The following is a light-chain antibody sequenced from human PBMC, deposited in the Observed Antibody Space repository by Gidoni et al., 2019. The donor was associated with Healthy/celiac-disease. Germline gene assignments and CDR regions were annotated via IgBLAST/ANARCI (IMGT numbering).Light chain of an antibody. CDR3: SSYTSSSTLGV. CDR1: SSDGGGYNY. CDR2: DVS. J-gene: IGLJ1*01. Sequence: QSALTQPASVSGSPGRSITISCTGTSSDGGGYNYVSWYQQHPGKTPKLMIYDVSNRPSGVSNRFSGSKSGNTASLTISGLQAEDEADYYCSSYTSSSTLGVFGTGTKVTVL. V-gene: IGLV2-14*01.